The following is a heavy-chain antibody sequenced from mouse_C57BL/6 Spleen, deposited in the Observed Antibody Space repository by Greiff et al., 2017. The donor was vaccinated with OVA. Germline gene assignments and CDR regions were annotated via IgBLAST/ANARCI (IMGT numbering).Heavy chain of an antibody. J-gene: IGHJ2*01. CDR3: ARNSPYYDYDGYYFDY. V-gene: IGHV2-2*01. D-gene: IGHD2-4*01. Sequence: VQLQQSGPGLVQPSQSLSITCTVSGFSLTSYGVHWVRQSPGKGLEWLGVIWSGGSTDYNAAFISRLSISKDNSKSQVFFKMNSLQADDTAIYYCARNSPYYDYDGYYFDYWGQGTTLTVSS. CDR1: GFSLTSYG. CDR2: IWSGGST.